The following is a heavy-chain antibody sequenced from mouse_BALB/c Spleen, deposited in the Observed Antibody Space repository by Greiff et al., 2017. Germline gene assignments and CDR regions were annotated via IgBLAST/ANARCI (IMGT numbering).Heavy chain of an antibody. D-gene: IGHD3-3*01. CDR1: GYSITSGYY. J-gene: IGHJ1*01. Sequence: DVQLQESGPGLVKPSQSLSLTCSVTGYSITSGYYWNWIRQFPGNKLEWMGYISYDGSNNYNPSLKNRISITRDTSKNQFFLKLNSVTTEDTATYYCARDGDRYFDVWGAGTTVTVSS. CDR2: ISYDGSN. CDR3: ARDGDRYFDV. V-gene: IGHV3-6*02.